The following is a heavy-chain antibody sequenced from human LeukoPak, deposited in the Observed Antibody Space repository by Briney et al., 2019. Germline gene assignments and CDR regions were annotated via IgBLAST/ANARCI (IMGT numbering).Heavy chain of an antibody. V-gene: IGHV3-74*01. Sequence: GGSLRLSCAASGFTFSSYWMHWVRQAPGKGLVWVSRINTDGSSTSYADSVKGRFTISRDNAKNRLYVQMNSLRAEDTAVYYCATGSGLWSPDYWGQGTLVTVSS. CDR3: ATGSGLWSPDY. CDR2: INTDGSST. CDR1: GFTFSSYW. D-gene: IGHD5-18*01. J-gene: IGHJ4*02.